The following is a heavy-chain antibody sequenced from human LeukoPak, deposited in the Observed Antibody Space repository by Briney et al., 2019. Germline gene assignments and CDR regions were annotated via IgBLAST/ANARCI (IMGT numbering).Heavy chain of an antibody. V-gene: IGHV1-69*06. CDR1: GGTFTSDS. D-gene: IGHD2-2*01. J-gene: IGHJ4*02. CDR3: ARDVGDIVVVPATLKLDS. CDR2: IIPMFGTV. Sequence: GSSVKVSCKASGGTFTSDSISWVRQAPGQGLEWMGGIIPMFGTVKYAKKFQGRVTITADKSTSTAYMQLRSLRSDDTAVYYCARDVGDIVVVPATLKLDSWGQGTLITVSS.